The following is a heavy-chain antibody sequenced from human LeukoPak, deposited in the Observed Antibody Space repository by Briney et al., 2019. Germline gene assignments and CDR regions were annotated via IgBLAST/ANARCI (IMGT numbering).Heavy chain of an antibody. CDR2: ISYDGSNE. CDR3: ARDPHPVVVTDYFDY. Sequence: GGSLRLSCAASGFTFSSYAMHWVRQAPGKGLEWVAVISYDGSNEYYADSVKGRFTISRDNSKNTLYLQMNSLRAEDTAVYYCARDPHPVVVTDYFDYWGQGTLVTVSS. J-gene: IGHJ4*02. CDR1: GFTFSSYA. D-gene: IGHD2-21*02. V-gene: IGHV3-30-3*01.